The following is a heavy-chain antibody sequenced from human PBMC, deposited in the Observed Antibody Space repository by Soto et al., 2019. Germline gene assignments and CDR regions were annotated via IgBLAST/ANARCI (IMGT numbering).Heavy chain of an antibody. Sequence: QVQLVQSGAAVKKPGSSVKVSCKASGGTFSSYGISWVRQAPGQGIEWMGGIIPLFGTANYAQKFQGRVTITADESTSTAYMELSSLRSEDTAVYYCARSEGLSYYYGMDVWGQGTTVTVSS. J-gene: IGHJ6*02. V-gene: IGHV1-69*12. CDR3: ARSEGLSYYYGMDV. CDR1: GGTFSSYG. CDR2: IIPLFGTA.